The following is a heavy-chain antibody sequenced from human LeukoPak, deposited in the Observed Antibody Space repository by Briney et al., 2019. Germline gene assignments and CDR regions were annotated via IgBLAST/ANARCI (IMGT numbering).Heavy chain of an antibody. D-gene: IGHD3-22*01. V-gene: IGHV3-73*01. CDR2: IRNKANTYET. CDR3: TRRSSDDSSGYYI. Sequence: GGSLRLSCAASGFTFSSNYMSWVRQASGKGLEWVGRIRNKANTYETAYSTSVKGRFTISRDDSKNTAYLQMHSLKTEDTAVYYCTRRSSDDSSGYYIWGQGTLVTVSS. J-gene: IGHJ4*02. CDR1: GFTFSSNY.